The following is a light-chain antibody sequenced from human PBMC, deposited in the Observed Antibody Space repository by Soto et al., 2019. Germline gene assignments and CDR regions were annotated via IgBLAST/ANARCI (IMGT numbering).Light chain of an antibody. CDR3: QQYANSAPIT. CDR1: QSISDT. J-gene: IGKJ5*01. Sequence: EIVMTQSPATLSVSPGGRATLSCRASQSISDTLAWYQQKPGQAPRLLIFGASIRATGIPDRFSGSGSGTDFTLTISRLEPEDFAVYYCQQYANSAPITFGQGTRLEI. V-gene: IGKV3-20*01. CDR2: GAS.